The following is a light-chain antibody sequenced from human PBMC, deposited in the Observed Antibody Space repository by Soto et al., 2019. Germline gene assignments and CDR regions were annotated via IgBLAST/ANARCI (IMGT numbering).Light chain of an antibody. CDR2: GAS. J-gene: IGKJ1*01. CDR1: QSVSSNY. CDR3: HQYGNAPWT. V-gene: IGKV3-20*01. Sequence: EIVLPQSPGTLPLSPGERAPLSCRASQSVSSNYVAWYQQKPGQAPRLLIHGASSRATGIPDRFSGSGSGTDFALTLSRLEAEDFAVYYCHQYGNAPWTFGQGTKVEIK.